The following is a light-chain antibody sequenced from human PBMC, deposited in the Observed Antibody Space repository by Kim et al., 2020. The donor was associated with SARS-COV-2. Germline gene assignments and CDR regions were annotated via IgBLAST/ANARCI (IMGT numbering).Light chain of an antibody. CDR2: NFS. V-gene: IGKV2-30*02. CDR1: QSLVRSYGDIW. J-gene: IGKJ2*01. CDR3: LQGTHWPKT. Sequence: QSASISCRSSQSLVRSYGDIWLSWFHRRPGQSPRRLIHNFSKRVSGVPDRCSGSGSGTDFTLKISRVEAEDVGIYYCLQGTHWPKTFGQGTNLEI.